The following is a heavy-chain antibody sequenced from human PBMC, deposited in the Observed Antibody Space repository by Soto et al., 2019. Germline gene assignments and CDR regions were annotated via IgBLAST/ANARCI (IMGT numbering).Heavy chain of an antibody. V-gene: IGHV4-34*01. CDR1: GGSFSGYY. CDR2: INHSGST. CDR3: ARAYGRYFDWLFQHWFDP. Sequence: SETLSLTCAVYGGSFSGYYWSWIRQPPGKGLEWIGEINHSGSTNYNPSLKSRVTISVDTSKNQFSLKLSSVTAADTAVYYCARAYGRYFDWLFQHWFDPWGQGTLVTVSS. D-gene: IGHD3-9*01. J-gene: IGHJ5*02.